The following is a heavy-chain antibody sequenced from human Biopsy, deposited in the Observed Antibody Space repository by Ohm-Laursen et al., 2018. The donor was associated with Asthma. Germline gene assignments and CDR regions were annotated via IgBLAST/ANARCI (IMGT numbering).Heavy chain of an antibody. D-gene: IGHD2-15*01. CDR2: FFHTGST. CDR1: GGSINSSTW. V-gene: IGHV4-4*03. CDR3: ATLRVYCRDANCFLFNY. Sequence: PGTLSLTCTVSGGSINSSTWWSWVRQPPGKGLEWIGEFFHTGSTNYSPSLKSRVTISVDKSKNQFSLNLSAVTAADTAVYNCATLRVYCRDANCFLFNYWGQGTLVTVSS. J-gene: IGHJ4*02.